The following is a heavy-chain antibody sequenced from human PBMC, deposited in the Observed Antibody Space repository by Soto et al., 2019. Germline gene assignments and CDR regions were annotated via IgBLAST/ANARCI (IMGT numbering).Heavy chain of an antibody. V-gene: IGHV4-61*01. D-gene: IGHD5-18*01. Sequence: QVQLQESGPGLMKPSETLSLTCTVSGGSVSSGSYYWSWIRQPPGKGLEWIGYIYYSGSTNYNPSLKSRVTISVDTSKNQFSLKLSSVTAADTAVYYCARISGYSYGLPPYFDYWGQGTLVTVSS. CDR2: IYYSGST. J-gene: IGHJ4*02. CDR3: ARISGYSYGLPPYFDY. CDR1: GGSVSSGSYY.